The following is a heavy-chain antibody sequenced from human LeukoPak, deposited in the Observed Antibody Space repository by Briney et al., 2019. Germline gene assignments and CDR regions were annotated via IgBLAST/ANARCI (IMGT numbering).Heavy chain of an antibody. J-gene: IGHJ4*02. V-gene: IGHV5-51*01. CDR2: IYPGDSDT. Sequence: PGESLKISCKTSGYTFTSYWIAWVRQMPGKGLEWMGIIYPGDSDTRYSPSFQGQVTISADKSISTAYLQWSSLKPSDSAMYYCARRHLSGGDPYYFDYWGQGTLVTVSS. CDR3: ARRHLSGGDPYYFDY. CDR1: GYTFTSYW. D-gene: IGHD2-21*01.